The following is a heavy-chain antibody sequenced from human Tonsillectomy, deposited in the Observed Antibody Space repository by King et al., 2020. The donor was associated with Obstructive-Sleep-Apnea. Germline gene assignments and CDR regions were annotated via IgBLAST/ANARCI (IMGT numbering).Heavy chain of an antibody. V-gene: IGHV3-30*02. CDR1: GFTFSTYA. CDR3: ADGSFSFDP. Sequence: VQLVESGGGVVQPGGSLRLFCAASGFTFSTYAMHWARQAQGKGLEWVAFIRYDGSNKYYADSVKGRFTMSRDNSKHTLYLQMNSLRAEDTAVYYCADGSFSFDPCGQGTLVTVSS. J-gene: IGHJ5*02. CDR2: IRYDGSNK.